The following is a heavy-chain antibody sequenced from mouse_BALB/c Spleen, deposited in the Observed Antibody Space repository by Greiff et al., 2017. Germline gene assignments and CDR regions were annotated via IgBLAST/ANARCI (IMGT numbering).Heavy chain of an antibody. D-gene: IGHD2-14*01. CDR3: ARGYHYAMDY. CDR1: GYTFTSYW. Sequence: VKLMESGAELAKPGASVKMSCKASGYTFTSYWMHWVKQRPGQGLEWIGYINPSTGYTEYNQKFKDKATLTADKSSSTAYMQLSSLTSEDSAVYYCARGYHYAMDYWGQGTSVTVSS. J-gene: IGHJ4*01. CDR2: INPSTGYT. V-gene: IGHV1-7*01.